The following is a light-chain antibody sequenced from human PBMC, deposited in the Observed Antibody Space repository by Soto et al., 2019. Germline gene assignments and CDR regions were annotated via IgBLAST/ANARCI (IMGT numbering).Light chain of an antibody. CDR3: CSYAGSSTLVV. Sequence: QSALTQPASVSGSPGQSITISCTGTSSDVGSYNLVSWYQQHPGKAPKLMIYEGSKPPSGVSNRFSGSKSGNTASLTISGLQADDEADYYCCSYAGSSTLVVFGGGTKLTVL. J-gene: IGLJ2*01. CDR2: EGS. CDR1: SSDVGSYNL. V-gene: IGLV2-23*01.